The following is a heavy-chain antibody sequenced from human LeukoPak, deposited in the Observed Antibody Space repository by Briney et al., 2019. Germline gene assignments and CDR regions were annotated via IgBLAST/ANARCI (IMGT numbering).Heavy chain of an antibody. Sequence: ASVMVSCKASGGTFSSYAISWVRQAPGQGLEWMGGFDPEDGETNYAQKFQGRVTMTEDTSTDTAYMELSSLRSEDTAVYYGAPRPRIRNFEGASDFDYWGQGTLVTVSS. CDR2: FDPEDGET. J-gene: IGHJ4*02. CDR3: APRPRIRNFEGASDFDY. D-gene: IGHD3-16*01. CDR1: GGTFSSYA. V-gene: IGHV1-24*01.